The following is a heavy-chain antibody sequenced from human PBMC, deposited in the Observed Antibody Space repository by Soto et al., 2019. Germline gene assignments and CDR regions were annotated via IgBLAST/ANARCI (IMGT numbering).Heavy chain of an antibody. V-gene: IGHV3-23*01. CDR1: GFTFSSYA. J-gene: IGHJ4*02. Sequence: GGSLRLSCAGSGFTFSSYAMSWVRQAPGKGLEWVSVISGSGGSTFYADSVKGRFTISRDNSKNTLYLQMNSLRAEDTAVYYCAKTRNDILYYWGQGTLVTVSS. D-gene: IGHD3-9*01. CDR3: AKTRNDILYY. CDR2: ISGSGGST.